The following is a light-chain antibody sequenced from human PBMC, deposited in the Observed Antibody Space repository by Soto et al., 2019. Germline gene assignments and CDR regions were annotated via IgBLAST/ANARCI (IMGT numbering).Light chain of an antibody. V-gene: IGLV2-8*01. CDR2: EVS. J-gene: IGLJ2*01. CDR3: SSYAGSNILV. CDR1: SSDVGGYNY. Sequence: QSALTQPPSASGSPGQSVTISCTGTSSDVGGYNYVSWYQQHSGKAPKLMIYEVSSRPSGVPDRFSGSKSGNTASLTVSGLQAEYEADYYCSSYAGSNILVFGGGTKVTVL.